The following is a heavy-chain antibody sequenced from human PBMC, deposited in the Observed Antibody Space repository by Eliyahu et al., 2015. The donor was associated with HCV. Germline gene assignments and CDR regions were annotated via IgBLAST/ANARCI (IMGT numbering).Heavy chain of an antibody. V-gene: IGHV3-23*01. CDR3: ARDRDSSGWYSYAFHI. CDR1: GXTFXXSA. D-gene: IGHD6-19*01. Sequence: EVQLLESGGGLVQPGGSLRXSCAASGXTFXXSAXVWVRQAPGKGLEWVSDIXGSGATTYYADSVKGRFTISRDNSKNTLYLQMNSLRAEDTAIFYCARDRDSSGWYSYAFHIWGQGTMVTVSS. CDR2: IXGSGATT. J-gene: IGHJ3*02.